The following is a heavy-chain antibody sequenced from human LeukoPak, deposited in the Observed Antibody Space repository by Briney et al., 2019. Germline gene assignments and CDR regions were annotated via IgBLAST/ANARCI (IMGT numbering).Heavy chain of an antibody. CDR2: ISHSGST. V-gene: IGHV4-34*01. J-gene: IGHJ6*02. D-gene: IGHD2-15*01. CDR1: GGSFSGYY. CDR3: ARVKALRGVVHRLYYYGMDV. Sequence: SETLSLTCAVYGGSFSGYYWSWIRQPPGKGLEWIGEISHSGSTNYNPSLKSRVTISVDTSKNQFSLKLSSVTAADTAVYYCARVKALRGVVHRLYYYGMDVWGQGTTVTVSS.